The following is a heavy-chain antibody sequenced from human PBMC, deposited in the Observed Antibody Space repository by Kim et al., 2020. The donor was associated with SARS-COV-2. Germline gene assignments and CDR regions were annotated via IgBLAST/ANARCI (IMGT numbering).Heavy chain of an antibody. V-gene: IGHV3-9*01. D-gene: IGHD3-22*01. CDR2: ISLNSGSI. CDR3: AKGGGDYDSSGYYSYDSYYYYGMDV. Sequence: GGSLRLSCAASGFTFDDYAMHWVRQAPGKGLEWVSGISLNSGSIGYADSVKGRFTISRDNAKNSLYLQMNSLRAEDTALYYCAKGGGDYDSSGYYSYDSYYYYGMDVWGQGTTVTVSS. CDR1: GFTFDDYA. J-gene: IGHJ6*02.